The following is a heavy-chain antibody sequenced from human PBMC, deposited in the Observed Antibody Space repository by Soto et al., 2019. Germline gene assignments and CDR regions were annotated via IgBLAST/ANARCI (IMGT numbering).Heavy chain of an antibody. CDR3: AKDIATVTPPSGVFDY. D-gene: IGHD4-17*01. CDR2: ISWNSGSI. Sequence: EVQLVESGGGLVQPGRSLRLSCAASGFTFDDYAMHWVRQAPGKGLEWVSGISWNSGSIGYADSVKGRFTISRDNAKNSLYLQMNSLRAEDTALYYCAKDIATVTPPSGVFDYWGQGTLVTVSS. CDR1: GFTFDDYA. J-gene: IGHJ4*02. V-gene: IGHV3-9*01.